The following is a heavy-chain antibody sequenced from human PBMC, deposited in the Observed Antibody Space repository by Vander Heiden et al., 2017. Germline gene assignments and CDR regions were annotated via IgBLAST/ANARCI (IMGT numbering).Heavy chain of an antibody. D-gene: IGHD2-21*01. V-gene: IGHV3-30*18. J-gene: IGHJ4*02. CDR2: ISYDGSNK. Sequence: QVQLVESGGGVVQPGGSLSLSCAAAGFTFSSYGMHWVRQAPGKGLEWVAVISYDGSNKYYADSVKGRFTISRDNSKNTLYLQMNSLRAEDTAVYYCAKDSTLIVVVSTFDYWGQGTLVTVSS. CDR1: GFTFSSYG. CDR3: AKDSTLIVVVSTFDY.